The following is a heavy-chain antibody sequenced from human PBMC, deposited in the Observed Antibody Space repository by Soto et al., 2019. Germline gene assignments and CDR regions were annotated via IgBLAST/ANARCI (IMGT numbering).Heavy chain of an antibody. CDR3: AIILTHSDSFDI. V-gene: IGHV1-2*04. J-gene: IGHJ3*02. CDR1: GYSFAGFY. D-gene: IGHD3-9*01. Sequence: ASVKVSCKASGYSFAGFYIHWMRQAPGQGLEWVGSINSNSGATTYAQKFQDSVAMTRDTSVSTAYMDLNRLTSDDTAIYYCAIILTHSDSFDIWGQGTMVTVSS. CDR2: INSNSGAT.